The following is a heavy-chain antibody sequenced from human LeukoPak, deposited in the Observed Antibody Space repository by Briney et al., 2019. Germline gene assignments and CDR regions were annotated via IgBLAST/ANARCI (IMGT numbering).Heavy chain of an antibody. D-gene: IGHD1-7*01. J-gene: IGHJ6*02. V-gene: IGHV4-39*01. Sequence: PSETLSLTCTVSGGSISRSSYYWGWIRQPPGKGLEWIGSIYYSGSTYYNPSLKSRVTISVDTSKNQFSLKLSSVTAADTAVYYCARTITGTFYYGMDVWGQGTTVTVSS. CDR2: IYYSGST. CDR3: ARTITGTFYYGMDV. CDR1: GGSISRSSYY.